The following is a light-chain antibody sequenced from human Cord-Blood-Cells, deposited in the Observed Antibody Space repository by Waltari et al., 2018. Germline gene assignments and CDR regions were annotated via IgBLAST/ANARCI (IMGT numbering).Light chain of an antibody. CDR1: SSNIGRNT. V-gene: IGLV1-44*01. J-gene: IGLJ2*01. Sequence: QSVLTQPPSASGTPGQRVPISCSGSSSNIGRNTVNWHQQLPGTAPKLLIYSNNQRPSGVPARFSGSKSGTSASLAISGLQSEDEADYYCAAWDDSLNGVVFGGGTKLTVL. CDR2: SNN. CDR3: AAWDDSLNGVV.